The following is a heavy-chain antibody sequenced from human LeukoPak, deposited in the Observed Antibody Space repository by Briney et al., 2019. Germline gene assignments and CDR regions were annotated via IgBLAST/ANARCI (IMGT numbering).Heavy chain of an antibody. J-gene: IGHJ4*02. CDR1: GFTFSSYW. Sequence: GGSLRLSCAASGFTFSSYWMSWVRQAPGKGLEGVANIKQDGSEKYYVDSVKGRFTISRDNAKNSLYLQMNSLRAEDTAVYYCARDVLGYIVATSPFDYWGQGTLVTVSS. CDR2: IKQDGSEK. V-gene: IGHV3-7*01. D-gene: IGHD5-12*01. CDR3: ARDVLGYIVATSPFDY.